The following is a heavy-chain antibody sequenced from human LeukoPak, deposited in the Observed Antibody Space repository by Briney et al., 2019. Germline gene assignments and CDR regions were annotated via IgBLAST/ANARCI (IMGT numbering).Heavy chain of an antibody. Sequence: GSSVKVSCKASGGTFSSYAISWVRQAPGQGLEWMGRIIPILGIANYAQKFQGRVTITADKSTSTAYMELSSLRSEDTAVYYCARTQNPKGYCSGGSCYSYYYYYGMDVWGQGTTVTVSS. D-gene: IGHD2-15*01. CDR3: ARTQNPKGYCSGGSCYSYYYYYGMDV. J-gene: IGHJ6*02. CDR2: IIPILGIA. V-gene: IGHV1-69*04. CDR1: GGTFSSYA.